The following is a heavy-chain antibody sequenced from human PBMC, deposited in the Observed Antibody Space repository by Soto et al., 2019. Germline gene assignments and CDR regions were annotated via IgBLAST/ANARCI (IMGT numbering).Heavy chain of an antibody. D-gene: IGHD2-15*01. CDR3: ARSPYGGSSLEFDP. J-gene: IGHJ5*02. CDR2: IYYSGST. Sequence: SETLSLTCTVSGGSISSGGYYWSWIRQHPGKGLEWIGYIYYSGSTYYNPSLKSRVTISVDTSKNQFSLKLSSVTAANTAVYYCARSPYGGSSLEFDPWGQGTLVTVSS. CDR1: GGSISSGGYY. V-gene: IGHV4-31*03.